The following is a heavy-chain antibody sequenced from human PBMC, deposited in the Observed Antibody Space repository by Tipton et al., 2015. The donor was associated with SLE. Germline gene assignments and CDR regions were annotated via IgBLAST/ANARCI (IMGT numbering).Heavy chain of an antibody. CDR1: GGTFSRYA. CDR3: ARAWSEVGSTPSPYAY. CDR2: IMPIFGTA. D-gene: IGHD1-26*01. Sequence: QLVQSGAEVKKPGSSVKVSCKASGGTFSRYAIDWVRQAPGQRLEWMGGIMPIFGTANYAQEFQGRVTITTDESTGTAYMELTSLRSDDTAIYYCARAWSEVGSTPSPYAYWGQGTLVTVSS. V-gene: IGHV1-69*05. J-gene: IGHJ4*02.